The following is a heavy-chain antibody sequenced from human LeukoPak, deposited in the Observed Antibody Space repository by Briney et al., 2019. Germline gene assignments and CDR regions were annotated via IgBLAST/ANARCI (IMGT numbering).Heavy chain of an antibody. Sequence: GGSLRLSCAVSGFTVSGDYMSWVRQAPGKGLEWVSVMYSGGATYYADSVKGRFTISRDNSKNTLYLQMNSLRAEDTAVYYCARSLRGSFDPWGQGTLVTVSS. CDR1: GFTVSGDY. D-gene: IGHD3-10*01. CDR3: ARSLRGSFDP. CDR2: MYSGGAT. V-gene: IGHV3-53*05. J-gene: IGHJ5*02.